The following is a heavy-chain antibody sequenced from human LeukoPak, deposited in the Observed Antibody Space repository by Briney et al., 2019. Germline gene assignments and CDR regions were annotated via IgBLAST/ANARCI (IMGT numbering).Heavy chain of an antibody. Sequence: GGSLRLSCAASGFTFSGSAMHWVRQASGKGLEWVGRIRTKGKSYATEYAASVKGRFIISRDDLKNTAYLQMNSLKIEDTAVYYCTRTTVIMADWFDPWGQGTLVTVSS. CDR1: GFTFSGSA. D-gene: IGHD4-17*01. CDR3: TRTTVIMADWFDP. CDR2: IRTKGKSYAT. J-gene: IGHJ5*02. V-gene: IGHV3-73*01.